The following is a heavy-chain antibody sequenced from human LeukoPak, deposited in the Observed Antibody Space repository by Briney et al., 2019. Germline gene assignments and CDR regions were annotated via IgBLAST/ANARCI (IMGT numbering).Heavy chain of an antibody. CDR2: ISSSSRYI. V-gene: IGHV3-21*01. CDR3: LRGDRRDY. CDR1: GFTFSSYS. J-gene: IGHJ4*02. Sequence: GGSLRLSCAASGFTFSSYSMNWVRQAPGKGLEWVSCISSSSRYIYYADSVKGRFTISRDNAKNSLNLQMNSLRVEDTAVYYCLRGDRRDYWGQGTLVTVSS.